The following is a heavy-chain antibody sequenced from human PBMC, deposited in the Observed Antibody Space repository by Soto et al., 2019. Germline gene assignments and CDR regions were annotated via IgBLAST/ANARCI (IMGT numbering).Heavy chain of an antibody. CDR1: GFTFSDFA. CDR3: TREGNQYFDY. CDR2: ISYDGSNK. V-gene: IGHV3-30-3*01. J-gene: IGHJ4*02. Sequence: GGSLRLSCAASGFTFSDFAIHWVRQAPGKGLEWVALISYDGSNKYYADSVKGRFTISRDNSKNTLYLQMDSLRAEDTAVYYCTREGNQYFDYWGQGTLVTVSS.